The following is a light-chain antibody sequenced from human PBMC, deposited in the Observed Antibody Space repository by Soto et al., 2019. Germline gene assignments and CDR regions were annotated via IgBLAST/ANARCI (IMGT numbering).Light chain of an antibody. V-gene: IGLV1-44*01. Sequence: QSALTQPPSASGTPGQRVPISCSGSSSNIETNTVNWYQQLPGTAPKLLIYSNNQRPSGVPDRFSGSTSGTSASLAISGLQSEDEADYYRAAWDDSLNGYVFGSGTKVTVL. J-gene: IGLJ1*01. CDR3: AAWDDSLNGYV. CDR1: SSNIETNT. CDR2: SNN.